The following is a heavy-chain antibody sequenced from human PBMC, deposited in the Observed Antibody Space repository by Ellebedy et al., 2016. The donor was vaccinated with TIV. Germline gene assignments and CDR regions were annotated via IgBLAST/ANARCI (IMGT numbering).Heavy chain of an antibody. CDR1: GFTFSSYW. V-gene: IGHV3-74*01. J-gene: IGHJ4*02. Sequence: GESLKISXAASGFTFSSYWMHWVRQVPGKGLVWVSRINSDGSTTYYADSVKGRFTISRDNSKNTLSLQMNSLRAEDTAVYYCAKALYGGNFWGQGTLVTVSS. CDR3: AKALYGGNF. CDR2: INSDGSTT. D-gene: IGHD4-23*01.